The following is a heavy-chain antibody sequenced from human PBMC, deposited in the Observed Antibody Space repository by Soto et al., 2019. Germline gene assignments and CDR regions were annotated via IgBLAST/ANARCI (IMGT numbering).Heavy chain of an antibody. D-gene: IGHD6-13*01. V-gene: IGHV4-31*03. Sequence: PSETLSLTCTVSGCSISSGGYYWSWIRQHPGKGLEWIGYIYYSGSTCYNPSLKSRVTISVDTSKNQFSLKLSSVAAADTAVYYCARDASSLGFDYWGQGTLVTVSS. J-gene: IGHJ4*02. CDR2: IYYSGST. CDR1: GCSISSGGYY. CDR3: ARDASSLGFDY.